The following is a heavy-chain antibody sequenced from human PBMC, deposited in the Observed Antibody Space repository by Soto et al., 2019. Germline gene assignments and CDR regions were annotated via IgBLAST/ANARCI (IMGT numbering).Heavy chain of an antibody. CDR2: INPSGGST. CDR1: GYTFTSYY. CDR3: ARVRHIQLWLRRDYYGMDV. D-gene: IGHD5-18*01. Sequence: ASVNVSSKASGYTFTSYYMHGVRQAPGQGLEWMGIINPSGGSTSYAQKFQGRVTMTRDTSTSTVYMELSSLRSEDTAVYYCARVRHIQLWLRRDYYGMDVWGQGTTVTVS. J-gene: IGHJ6*02. V-gene: IGHV1-46*03.